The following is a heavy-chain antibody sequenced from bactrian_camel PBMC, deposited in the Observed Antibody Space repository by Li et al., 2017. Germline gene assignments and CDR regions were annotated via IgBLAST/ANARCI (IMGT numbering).Heavy chain of an antibody. D-gene: IGHD3*01. Sequence: QLVESGGGLVRPGGSLSLSCAAAGFTFGTYDMSWVRQAPGKGLEWVSTINNDGGGDRTYSADSVKGRFTISHDNANKRVLLQMNSLKPEDTAVYYCAIEWDGLVLKRGCWGQGTQVTV. CDR1: GFTFGTYD. CDR2: INNDGGGDRT. J-gene: IGHJ4*01. V-gene: IGHV3S40*01. CDR3: AIEWDGLVLKRGC.